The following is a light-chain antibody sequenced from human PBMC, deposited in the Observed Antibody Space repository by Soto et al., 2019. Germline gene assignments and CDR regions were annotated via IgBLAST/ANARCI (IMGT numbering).Light chain of an antibody. Sequence: QSVLTQPPSASGSPGQSVTISCTGTSSDVGGYQYVSWYQQYPGKAPKLMIYAVNKRPSGVPDRFSGSRSGNTASLTVSGLQAEDEADYYCSSYEGSNTYVFGTGTKVTVL. CDR2: AVN. CDR3: SSYEGSNTYV. CDR1: SSDVGGYQY. J-gene: IGLJ1*01. V-gene: IGLV2-8*01.